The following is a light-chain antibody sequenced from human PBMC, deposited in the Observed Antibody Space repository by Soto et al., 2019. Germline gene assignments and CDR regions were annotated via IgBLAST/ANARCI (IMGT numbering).Light chain of an antibody. V-gene: IGLV1-44*01. CDR2: SNN. Sequence: QSVLTQPPSASGTPGQRVTISCSGSGSNIGSNTVNWYQQLPGTAPKLLIYSNNQRPSGVPDRFSGSKSGTSASLAISGLQSEDEADYYCAAWDDSLNGHVVFGGGTKVTVL. CDR3: AAWDDSLNGHVV. J-gene: IGLJ2*01. CDR1: GSNIGSNT.